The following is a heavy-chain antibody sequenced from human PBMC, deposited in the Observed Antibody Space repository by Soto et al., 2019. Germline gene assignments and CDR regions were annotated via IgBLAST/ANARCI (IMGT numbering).Heavy chain of an antibody. CDR3: ARERAAPSWIDP. J-gene: IGHJ5*02. CDR1: GGSVTSNY. CDR2: MYISGTT. V-gene: IGHV4-4*07. Sequence: SETLSLTCTVSGGSVTSNYWAWIRQPAGKGLEWIGRMYISGTTDYNPSLRGRATMSVDTSKNQFSLTLTSVTAADTAVYYCARERAAPSWIDPWGRGTLVTVSS. D-gene: IGHD6-6*01.